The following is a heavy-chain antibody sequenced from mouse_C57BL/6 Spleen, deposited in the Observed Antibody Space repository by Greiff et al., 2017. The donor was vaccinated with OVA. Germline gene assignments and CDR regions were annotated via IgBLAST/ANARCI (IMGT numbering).Heavy chain of an antibody. CDR1: GYTFTSYW. Sequence: QVHVKQPGAELVKPGASVKLSCKASGYTFTSYWMQWVKQRPGQGLEWIGEIDPSDSYTNYNQKFKGKATLTVDTSSSTAYMQLSSLTSEDSAVYYCARDYTLDYWGQGTTLTVSS. V-gene: IGHV1-50*01. J-gene: IGHJ2*01. CDR2: IDPSDSYT. CDR3: ARDYTLDY. D-gene: IGHD2-12*01.